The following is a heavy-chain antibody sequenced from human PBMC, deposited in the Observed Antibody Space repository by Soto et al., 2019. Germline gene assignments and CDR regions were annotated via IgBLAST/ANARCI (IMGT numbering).Heavy chain of an antibody. V-gene: IGHV4-30-4*01. CDR1: GGSISSGDYY. CDR3: ARAGNIVVVPAAPTDYYYYGMDV. J-gene: IGHJ6*02. D-gene: IGHD2-2*01. Sequence: SETLSLTCTVSGGSISSGDYYWSWIRQPPGKGLEWIGYIYYSGSTYYNPSLKSRVTISVDTSKNQFSLKLSSVTAADTAVYYCARAGNIVVVPAAPTDYYYYGMDVWGQGTTVTVS. CDR2: IYYSGST.